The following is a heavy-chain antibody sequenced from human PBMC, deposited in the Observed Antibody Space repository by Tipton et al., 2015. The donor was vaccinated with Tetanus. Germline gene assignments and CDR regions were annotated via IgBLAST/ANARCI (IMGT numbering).Heavy chain of an antibody. CDR1: GGSFSGYY. CDR3: AAQIIPTDRGGWFDP. J-gene: IGHJ5*02. D-gene: IGHD3-3*01. CDR2: IHPSGST. Sequence: TLSLTCTIYGGSFSGYYWSWIRQSPGRGLEWIGEIHPSGSTYYNPSFTSRITISVDTSKNQFSLKLSSVTATDTAVYYCAAQIIPTDRGGWFDPWGQGTLVTVSS. V-gene: IGHV4-34*01.